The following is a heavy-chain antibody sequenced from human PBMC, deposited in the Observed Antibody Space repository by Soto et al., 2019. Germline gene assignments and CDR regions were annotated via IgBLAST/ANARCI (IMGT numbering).Heavy chain of an antibody. CDR1: GFTFSSYA. D-gene: IGHD3-10*01. CDR2: ISYDGSNK. V-gene: IGHV3-30-3*01. CDR3: PRVPSLYGTASYFDY. J-gene: IGHJ4*02. Sequence: GGSLRLSCAASGFTFSSYAMHWVRQAPGKGLEWVAVISYDGSNKYYADSVKGRFTISRDNSKNTLYLQMNSLRAEDTAVYYCPRVPSLYGTASYFDYWGQGTLVTVSS.